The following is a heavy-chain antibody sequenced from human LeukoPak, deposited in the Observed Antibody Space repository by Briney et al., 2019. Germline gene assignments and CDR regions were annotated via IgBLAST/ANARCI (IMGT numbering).Heavy chain of an antibody. Sequence: AASVKVSCKASGYTFTSYAMHWVRQAPGQRLEWMGWINAGNGNTKYSQKFQGRVTITRDTSASTAYMELSSLRSEDTAVYYCARDRRMVRGSSHYFQHWGQAPWSPSPQ. CDR1: GYTFTSYA. CDR3: ARDRRMVRGSSHYFQH. J-gene: IGHJ1*01. D-gene: IGHD3-10*01. V-gene: IGHV1-3*01. CDR2: INAGNGNT.